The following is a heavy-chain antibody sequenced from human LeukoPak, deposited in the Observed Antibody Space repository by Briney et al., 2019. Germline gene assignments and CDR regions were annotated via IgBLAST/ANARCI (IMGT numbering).Heavy chain of an antibody. D-gene: IGHD1-14*01. CDR1: GGSITSYY. CDR3: ARIGIGYFDY. V-gene: IGHV4-59*01. Sequence: PSETLSLTCTVSGGSITSYYWSWIRQPPGKGLEWIGYIYYSGSTNYNPSLKSRVTISVDTSKNQFSLKLGSVTAADTAVYYCARIGIGYFDYWGQGTLVTVSS. CDR2: IYYSGST. J-gene: IGHJ4*02.